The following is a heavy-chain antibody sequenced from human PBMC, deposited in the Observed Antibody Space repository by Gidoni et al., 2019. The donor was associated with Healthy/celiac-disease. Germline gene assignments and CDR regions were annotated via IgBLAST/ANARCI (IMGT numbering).Heavy chain of an antibody. V-gene: IGHV3-21*01. CDR2: ISSSSSYI. J-gene: IGHJ4*02. CDR1: GFTSSSYS. Sequence: EVQLVESGGGLVKPGGSLRLSCAASGFTSSSYSMNWVRQAPGKGLEWVSSISSSSSYIYYADSVKGRFTISRDNAKNSLYLQMNSLIAEDTAVYYCARDQDYFDYWGQGTLVTVSS. CDR3: ARDQDYFDY.